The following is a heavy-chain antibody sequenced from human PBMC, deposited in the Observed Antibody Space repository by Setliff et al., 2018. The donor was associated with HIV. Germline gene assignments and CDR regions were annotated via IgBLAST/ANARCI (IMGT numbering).Heavy chain of an antibody. V-gene: IGHV3-30*01. CDR2: ISYDGSNK. Sequence: GGSLRLSCAASGFTFSSYAMHWVRQAPGKGLEWVAVISYDGSNKYYADSVKGRFTISRDNSKNTLYLQMNRLRAEDTAVYYCAKDGTDYSDSSGYYFDYWGQGTLVTVSS. D-gene: IGHD3-22*01. CDR3: AKDGTDYSDSSGYYFDY. J-gene: IGHJ4*02. CDR1: GFTFSSYA.